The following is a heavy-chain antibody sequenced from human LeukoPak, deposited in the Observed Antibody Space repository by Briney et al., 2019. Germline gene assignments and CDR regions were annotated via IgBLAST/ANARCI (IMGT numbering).Heavy chain of an antibody. Sequence: SVKVSCKASGGTFSSYTISWVRQASGQGLEWMGRIIPILGIANYAQKFQGRVTITADKSTSTAYMELSSLRSEDTAVYYCAREDYYGSGFDPWGQGTLVTVSS. CDR3: AREDYYGSGFDP. CDR1: GGTFSSYT. D-gene: IGHD3-10*01. CDR2: IIPILGIA. V-gene: IGHV1-69*04. J-gene: IGHJ5*02.